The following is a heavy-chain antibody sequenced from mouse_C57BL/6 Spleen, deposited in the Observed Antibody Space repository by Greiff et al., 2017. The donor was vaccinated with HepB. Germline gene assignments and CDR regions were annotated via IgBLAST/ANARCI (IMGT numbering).Heavy chain of an antibody. J-gene: IGHJ4*01. CDR3: AREATVDYAMDY. V-gene: IGHV1-64*01. CDR2: IHPNSGST. Sequence: QVQLQQSGAELVKPGASVKLSCKASGYTFTSYWMHWVKQRPGQGLEWIGMIHPNSGSTNYNEKFKSKATLTVDKSSSTAYMQLSSLTSEDSAVYYCAREATVDYAMDYWGQGTSVTVSS. CDR1: GYTFTSYW. D-gene: IGHD1-1*01.